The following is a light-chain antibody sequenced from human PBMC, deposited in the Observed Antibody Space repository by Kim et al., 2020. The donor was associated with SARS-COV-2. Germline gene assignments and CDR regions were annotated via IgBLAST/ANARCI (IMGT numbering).Light chain of an antibody. CDR3: QAWDSNIVV. CDR1: KLGDKY. CDR2: QDT. V-gene: IGLV3-1*01. J-gene: IGLJ2*01. Sequence: SYELTQPPSVSVSPGQTASITCSGDKLGDKYTCWYQKKPGQSPVLVMFQDTKRPSGIPERFSGSSPGNTATLTITGTQAVDEADYYCQAWDSNIVVFGGGTQLTVL.